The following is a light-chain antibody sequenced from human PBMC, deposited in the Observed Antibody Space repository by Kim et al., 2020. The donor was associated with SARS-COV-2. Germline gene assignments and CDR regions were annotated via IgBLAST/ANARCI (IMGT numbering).Light chain of an antibody. Sequence: SGSGADRVTITGRASQTIVTWLGWYQQKPGKAPKLLIYKASSLESGVPSRFSGSGSGTEFTLSISSLQPDDLATYYCQQYNSYPYTFGQGTKLEI. J-gene: IGKJ2*01. CDR1: QTIVTW. CDR2: KAS. V-gene: IGKV1-5*03. CDR3: QQYNSYPYT.